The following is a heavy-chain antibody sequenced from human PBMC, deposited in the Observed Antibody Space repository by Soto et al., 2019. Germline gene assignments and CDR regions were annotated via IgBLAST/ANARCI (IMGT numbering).Heavy chain of an antibody. CDR1: GFTFSSYC. CDR2: ISYDGSNK. J-gene: IGHJ4*02. D-gene: IGHD1-26*01. CDR3: AKVPPLLLGYYFDY. Sequence: HPGGSLRLSCAASGFTFSSYCMHWVRQAPGKGLEWVAVISYDGSNKYYADSVKGRFTISRDNSKNTLYLQMNSLRAEDTAVYYCAKVPPLLLGYYFDYWGQGTLVTVSS. V-gene: IGHV3-30*18.